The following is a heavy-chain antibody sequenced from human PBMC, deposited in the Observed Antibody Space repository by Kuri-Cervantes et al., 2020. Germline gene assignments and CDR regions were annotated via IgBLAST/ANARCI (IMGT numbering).Heavy chain of an antibody. CDR3: ARAGPHYGDNIGYFDY. V-gene: IGHV3-30*01. CDR1: GFTFSSYT. D-gene: IGHD4-17*01. CDR2: ISYDGSNK. J-gene: IGHJ4*02. Sequence: GESLKISCAASGFTFSSYTMNWVRQAPGKGLEWVAVISYDGSNKYYADSVKGRFTISRDNFKNTLYLQMNSLRTGDTAVYYCARAGPHYGDNIGYFDYWGQGTLVTVSS.